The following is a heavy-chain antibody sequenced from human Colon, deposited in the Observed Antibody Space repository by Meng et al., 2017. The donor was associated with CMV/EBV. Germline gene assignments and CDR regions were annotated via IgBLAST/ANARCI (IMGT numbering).Heavy chain of an antibody. CDR1: GFTFSSYS. Sequence: GESLKISCAASGFTFSSYSMNWVRQAPGKGLEWVSSISRSSNNIYYADSVKGRFTISRDNAKNSLYLQMNSLKTEDTAVYYCTRVGDSYYRLGDPRGAFDIWGQGTMVTVSS. J-gene: IGHJ3*02. V-gene: IGHV3-21*03. CDR3: TRVGDSYYRLGDPRGAFDI. CDR2: ISRSSNNI. D-gene: IGHD2-21*02.